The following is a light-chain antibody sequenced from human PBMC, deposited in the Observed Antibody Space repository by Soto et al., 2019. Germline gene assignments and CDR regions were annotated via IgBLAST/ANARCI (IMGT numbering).Light chain of an antibody. CDR1: SSNIGGET. V-gene: IGLV1-44*01. J-gene: IGLJ3*02. Sequence: QSVLTQPPSASGSPGQRVTISCSGSSSNIGGETVNWYQQVPGTAPKLLIYGKTQRPSGVPDRFSGSKSGTSVSLAISGLQSEDEADYYCAARDDSLNGWVFGGGTKLTVL. CDR2: GKT. CDR3: AARDDSLNGWV.